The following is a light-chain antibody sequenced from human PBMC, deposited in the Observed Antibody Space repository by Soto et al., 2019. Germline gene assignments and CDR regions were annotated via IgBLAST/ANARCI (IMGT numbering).Light chain of an antibody. CDR1: QSVGSY. Sequence: EIVLTQSPASLSLSPGERATLSCRASQSVGSYLVWYQQKPGQAPRLLISGASNRATGIAARFSGSGSGTDFTLTINSLEPEDFAVYYCQQRSNWPPGLTFGGGTKVDIK. J-gene: IGKJ4*01. CDR2: GAS. V-gene: IGKV3-11*01. CDR3: QQRSNWPPGLT.